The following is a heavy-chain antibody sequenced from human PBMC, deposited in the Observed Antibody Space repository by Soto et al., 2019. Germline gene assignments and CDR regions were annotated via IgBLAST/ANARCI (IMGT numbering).Heavy chain of an antibody. Sequence: QVQLQESGPGLVKPSETLSLTCTVSGGSISSYYWSWIRQPPGKGREWIGYIYYSGSTNYNPSLKSRVTISVDTSKNQFTLKLSSVTAADTAEYYCATTWRYSSSWFLFTYWGQGTLVTVSS. D-gene: IGHD6-13*01. CDR3: ATTWRYSSSWFLFTY. J-gene: IGHJ4*02. CDR1: GGSISSYY. CDR2: IYYSGST. V-gene: IGHV4-59*08.